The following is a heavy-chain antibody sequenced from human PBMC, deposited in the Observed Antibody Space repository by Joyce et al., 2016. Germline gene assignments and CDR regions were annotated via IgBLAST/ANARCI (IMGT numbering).Heavy chain of an antibody. D-gene: IGHD3-16*01. CDR3: ARSAVRGTLSPFFDY. Sequence: EVQLVQSGGEVKKPGESLKISCKGVGYSFTSYWLGWGRQMPGKGLELVGIINPEDSDTRYSPSFQGQVTISVDRSIKTAHLRWGSLRASDTAIYYCARSAVRGTLSPFFDYWGQGSLVTVSS. V-gene: IGHV5-51*01. CDR1: GYSFTSYW. CDR2: INPEDSDT. J-gene: IGHJ4*02.